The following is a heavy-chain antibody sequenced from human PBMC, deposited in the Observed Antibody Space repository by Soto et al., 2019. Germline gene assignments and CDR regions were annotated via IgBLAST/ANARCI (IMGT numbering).Heavy chain of an antibody. Sequence: QITLRESGPTLVKPTQTLTLTCTFSGFSLTTPGEGVGWIRQPPGKALEWVAVIYSNNHKRVTPSLETRVGITKDTSKSQVVLTISNLEPADTATYVGAHRHRVGTVTDGFDFWGQGLLVTVTS. J-gene: IGHJ4*02. V-gene: IGHV2-5*01. CDR3: AHRHRVGTVTDGFDF. CDR1: GFSLTTPGEG. D-gene: IGHD2-21*02. CDR2: IYSNNHK.